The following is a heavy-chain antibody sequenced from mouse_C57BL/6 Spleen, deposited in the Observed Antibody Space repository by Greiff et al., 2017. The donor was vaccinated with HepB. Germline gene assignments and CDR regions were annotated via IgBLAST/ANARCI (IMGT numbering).Heavy chain of an antibody. CDR3: ARDLLLRGYFDV. Sequence: DVMLVESGGGLVKPGGSLKLSCAASGFTFSSYAMSWVRQTPEKRLEWVATISDGGSYTYYPDNVKGRFTISRDNAKNNLYLQMSHLKSEDTAMYYCARDLLLRGYFDVWGTGTTVTVSS. CDR1: GFTFSSYA. D-gene: IGHD1-1*01. V-gene: IGHV5-4*01. CDR2: ISDGGSYT. J-gene: IGHJ1*03.